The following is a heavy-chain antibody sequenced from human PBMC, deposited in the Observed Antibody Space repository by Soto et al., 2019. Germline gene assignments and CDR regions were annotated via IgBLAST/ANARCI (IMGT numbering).Heavy chain of an antibody. CDR2: IIPIFDTA. V-gene: IGHV1-69*01. CDR1: GGTFSDFT. D-gene: IGHD1-1*01. CDR3: ARNGTQTGHSYGMDV. J-gene: IGHJ6*02. Sequence: QVQLVQSGAELRKPGSSVKVSCKASGGTFSDFTINWVRQAPEQRLEWMGGIIPIFDTANYAENFQGRVTITADESTSTSFMEVSSLRSEDTAVYYCARNGTQTGHSYGMDVWGQGTMVTVSS.